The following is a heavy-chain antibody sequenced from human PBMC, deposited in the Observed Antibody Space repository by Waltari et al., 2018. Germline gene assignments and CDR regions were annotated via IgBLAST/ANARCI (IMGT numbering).Heavy chain of an antibody. CDR3: ARLASSCYSCYLDH. Sequence: QVQLQESGPGLVKPSETLSLTCTVSGGSINNYYWNWIRQPPGKGLEWIGYIYYNGDTNYNPFLRSRVTISVDTSKNQFSLKLNSVTAADTAVYYCARLASSCYSCYLDHWGQGALVTVSS. J-gene: IGHJ4*03. V-gene: IGHV4-59*01. CDR2: IYYNGDT. CDR1: GGSINNYY. D-gene: IGHD2-15*01.